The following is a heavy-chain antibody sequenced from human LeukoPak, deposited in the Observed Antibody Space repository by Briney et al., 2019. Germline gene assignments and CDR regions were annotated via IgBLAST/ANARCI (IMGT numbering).Heavy chain of an antibody. Sequence: SETLSLTCAVSGGSISSGGYSWSWIRQPPGKGLEWIGYIYHSGSTYYNPSLKSRVTISVDRSKNQFSLKLSSVAAADTAVYYCARTSGSYYFDYWGQGTLVTVSS. CDR2: IYHSGST. CDR1: GGSISSGGYS. CDR3: ARTSGSYYFDY. J-gene: IGHJ4*02. V-gene: IGHV4-30-2*01. D-gene: IGHD1-26*01.